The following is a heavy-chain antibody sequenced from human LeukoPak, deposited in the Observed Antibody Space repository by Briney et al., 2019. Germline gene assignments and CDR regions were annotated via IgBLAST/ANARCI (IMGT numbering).Heavy chain of an antibody. CDR1: GGSISSYY. V-gene: IGHV4-59*01. CDR3: ARDRGYGDYPYAFDI. J-gene: IGHJ3*02. CDR2: IYYSGST. D-gene: IGHD4-17*01. Sequence: PSETLSLTCTVSGGSISSYYWSWLRQPPGKGLEWLGHIYYSGSTNYNPSLKSRVTISVDTSKNQFSLKLSSVTAADTAVYYCARDRGYGDYPYAFDIWGQGTMVTVSS.